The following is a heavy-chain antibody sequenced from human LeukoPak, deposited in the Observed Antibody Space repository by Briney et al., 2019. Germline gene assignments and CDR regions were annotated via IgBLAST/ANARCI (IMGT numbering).Heavy chain of an antibody. V-gene: IGHV4-59*08. Sequence: SETLSLTCAVSGGSISFYYWSWIRQPPGKGLEYIGYIYYSGSTNYNPSLKSRVTISVDMSKNQFSLKLSSVTAADTAVYYCARHPLDFWSGYYFRGYYFDYWGQGTLVTVSS. CDR2: IYYSGST. J-gene: IGHJ4*02. CDR1: GGSISFYY. CDR3: ARHPLDFWSGYYFRGYYFDY. D-gene: IGHD3-3*01.